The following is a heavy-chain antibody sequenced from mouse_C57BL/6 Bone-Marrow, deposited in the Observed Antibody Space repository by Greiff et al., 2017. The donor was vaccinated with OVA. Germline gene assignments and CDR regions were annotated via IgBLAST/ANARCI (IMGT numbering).Heavy chain of an antibody. CDR3: ASYGYSYYYAMDY. J-gene: IGHJ4*01. CDR2: IWSDGST. Sequence: VKLVESGPGLVAPSQSLSITCTVSGFSLTSYGVHWVRQPPGKGLEWLVVIWSDGSTTYNSALKSRLSISKDNSKSQVFLKMNSLQTDDTAMYYCASYGYSYYYAMDYWGQGTSVTVSS. CDR1: GFSLTSYG. D-gene: IGHD2-2*01. V-gene: IGHV2-6*03.